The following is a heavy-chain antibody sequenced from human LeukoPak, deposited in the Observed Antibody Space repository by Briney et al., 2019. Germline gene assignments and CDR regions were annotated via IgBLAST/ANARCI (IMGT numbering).Heavy chain of an antibody. Sequence: SETLSLTCTVSGGSISSYYWSWIRQPPGKGLEWIGYIYYSGSTNYNPSLKSRVTISVDTSKNQFSLKLSSVTAADTAVYYCAGTPQGTMYYYDSSGYYFAFDIWGQGTVVTVSS. CDR1: GGSISSYY. J-gene: IGHJ3*02. CDR2: IYYSGST. CDR3: AGTPQGTMYYYDSSGYYFAFDI. V-gene: IGHV4-59*01. D-gene: IGHD3-22*01.